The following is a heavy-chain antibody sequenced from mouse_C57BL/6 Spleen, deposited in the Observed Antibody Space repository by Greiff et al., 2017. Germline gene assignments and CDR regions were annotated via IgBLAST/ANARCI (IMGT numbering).Heavy chain of an antibody. J-gene: IGHJ2*01. Sequence: EVQLVESGGGLVKPGGSLKLSCAASGFNFSSYAMSWVRQTPEKRLEWVATISDGGSYTYYPDNVKGRFTISRDHAKNNLYLQMSHLKSEDTAMYYCARDAGPLSRYFDYWGQGTTLTVSS. CDR1: GFNFSSYA. D-gene: IGHD6-1*01. CDR3: ARDAGPLSRYFDY. V-gene: IGHV5-4*01. CDR2: ISDGGSYT.